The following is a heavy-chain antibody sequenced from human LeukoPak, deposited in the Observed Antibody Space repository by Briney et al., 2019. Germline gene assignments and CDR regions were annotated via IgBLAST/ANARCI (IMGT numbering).Heavy chain of an antibody. CDR1: GFTFSSYE. CDR3: AELGITMIGGV. V-gene: IGHV3-48*03. D-gene: IGHD3-10*02. Sequence: GGSLRLPCAASGFTFSSYEMNWVRQAPGKGLEWVSYISSSGSTIYYADSVKGRFTISRDNAKNSLYLQMNSARAEDTAVYYCAELGITMIGGVWGKGTTVTISS. J-gene: IGHJ6*04. CDR2: ISSSGSTI.